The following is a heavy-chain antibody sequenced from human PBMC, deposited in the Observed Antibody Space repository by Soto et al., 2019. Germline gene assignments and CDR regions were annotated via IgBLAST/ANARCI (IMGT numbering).Heavy chain of an antibody. CDR2: IYHSGST. CDR3: ARAAMGGSSWPFDY. J-gene: IGHJ4*02. CDR1: GGSISGSNW. V-gene: IGHV4-4*02. D-gene: IGHD6-13*01. Sequence: QVQLHESGPGLVKPSGTLSLTCAVSGGSISGSNWWSWVRQPPGKGLEWIGEIYHSGSTNYNPSLKSRVTISVDKSKNQFSLKLSSVTAAYTAVYYCARAAMGGSSWPFDYWGQGTLVTVSS.